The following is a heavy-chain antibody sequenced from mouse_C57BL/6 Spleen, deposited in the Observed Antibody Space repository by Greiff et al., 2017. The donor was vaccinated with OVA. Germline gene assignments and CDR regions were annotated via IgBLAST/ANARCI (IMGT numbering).Heavy chain of an antibody. CDR2: IYPGDGDT. CDR1: GYAFSSYW. CDR3: ARDDYDRAWFAY. J-gene: IGHJ3*01. V-gene: IGHV1-80*01. D-gene: IGHD2-4*01. Sequence: VKLQESGAELVKPGASVKISCKASGYAFSSYWMNWVKQRPGKGLEWIGQIYPGDGDTNYNGKFKGKATLTADKSSSTAYMQLSSLTSEDSAVYFCARDDYDRAWFAYWGQGTLVTVSA.